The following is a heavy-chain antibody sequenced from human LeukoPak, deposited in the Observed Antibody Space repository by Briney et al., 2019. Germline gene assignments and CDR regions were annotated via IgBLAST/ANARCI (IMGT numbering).Heavy chain of an antibody. J-gene: IGHJ5*02. Sequence: PSETLALTCTVSGGSPSSYYWSWIRQPPGKGLEWIGYSYYSGSTNYNPSLKSRVTISVDTSKNQFSLKLSSVTAADTAVYYCASRSNYYHSSGYYVWFDPWGQGTLVTVSS. CDR2: SYYSGST. D-gene: IGHD3-22*01. CDR3: ASRSNYYHSSGYYVWFDP. V-gene: IGHV4-59*01. CDR1: GGSPSSYY.